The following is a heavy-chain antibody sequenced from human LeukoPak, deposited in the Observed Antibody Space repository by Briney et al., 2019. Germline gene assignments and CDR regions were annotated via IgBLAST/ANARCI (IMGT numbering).Heavy chain of an antibody. V-gene: IGHV1-18*01. J-gene: IGHJ5*02. CDR1: GYTFTSYG. D-gene: IGHD1-14*01. CDR3: AKSRTPENWFDP. CDR2: ISAYNGNT. Sequence: ASVKVSCKASGYTFTSYGISWVRQAPGQGLEWMGWISAYNGNTNYAQKLQGRVTMTTDTSTSTAYMELRSLRSDDTAVYYCAKSRTPENWFDPWGQGTLVTASS.